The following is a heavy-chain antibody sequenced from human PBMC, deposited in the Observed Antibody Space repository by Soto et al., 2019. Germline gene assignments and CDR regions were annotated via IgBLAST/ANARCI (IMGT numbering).Heavy chain of an antibody. Sequence: PGGSPRLSCAASGFTFSSYSMNWVRQAPGKGLEWVSSISSSSSYIYYADSVKGRFTISRDNAKNSLYLQMNSLRAEDTAVYYCARDQHDSSGYATDYWGQGTLVTVSS. V-gene: IGHV3-21*01. CDR2: ISSSSSYI. J-gene: IGHJ4*02. D-gene: IGHD3-22*01. CDR3: ARDQHDSSGYATDY. CDR1: GFTFSSYS.